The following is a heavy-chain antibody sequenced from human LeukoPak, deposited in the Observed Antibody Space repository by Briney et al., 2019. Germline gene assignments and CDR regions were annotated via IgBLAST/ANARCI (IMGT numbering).Heavy chain of an antibody. CDR3: LRGYSYGSDAFDF. D-gene: IGHD5-18*01. CDR2: IRTSGGVV. V-gene: IGHV3-48*02. Sequence: GGSLRLSCAASGFTFTSYTMNWVRQAPGKGLEWISYIRTSGGVVSYTDSVRGRFTISTDSAKNSLYLQMNSLRDDDTAVYYCLRGYSYGSDAFDFWGRGTLVTVS. J-gene: IGHJ3*01. CDR1: GFTFTSYT.